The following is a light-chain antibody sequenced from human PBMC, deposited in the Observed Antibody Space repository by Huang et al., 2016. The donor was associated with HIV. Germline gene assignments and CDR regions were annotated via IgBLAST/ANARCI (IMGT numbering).Light chain of an antibody. CDR2: GAS. CDR3: QQSYSTPWM. V-gene: IGKV1-39*01. CDR1: QTMSTY. J-gene: IGKJ1*01. Sequence: DTQMTQSPSSLSASVGDRVTITCRASQTMSTYLNWYQQQPGKAPKLLIYGASSLQSGVPSRFIGSGSGTDFTLTIRSLQREDFATYFCQQSYSTPWMFGQGTKVEIK.